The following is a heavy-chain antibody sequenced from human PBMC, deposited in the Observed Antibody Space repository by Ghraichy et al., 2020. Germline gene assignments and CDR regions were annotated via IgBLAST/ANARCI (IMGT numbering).Heavy chain of an antibody. V-gene: IGHV1-69*05. D-gene: IGHD5-18*01. CDR1: GGTFSSYA. J-gene: IGHJ4*02. Sequence: SSVKVSCKASGGTFSSYAISWVRQAPGQGLEWMGGIIPIFGTANYAQKFQGRVTITTDESTSTAYMELSSLRSEDTAVYYCARVGYSYGTALDYWGQGTLVTVSS. CDR2: IIPIFGTA. CDR3: ARVGYSYGTALDY.